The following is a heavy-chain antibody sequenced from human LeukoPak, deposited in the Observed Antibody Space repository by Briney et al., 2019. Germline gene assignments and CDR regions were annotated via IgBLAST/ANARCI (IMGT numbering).Heavy chain of an antibody. J-gene: IGHJ4*02. V-gene: IGHV3-30*18. D-gene: IGHD3-16*02. CDR2: ISYDGSNK. CDR1: GFTFSSYG. Sequence: GRSLRLSCAASGFTFSSYGMHWVRQAPSKGLEWVAVISYDGSNKYYADSVKGRFTISRDNSKNTLYLQMNSLRAEDTAVYYCAKGGSLVYWGQGTLVTVSS. CDR3: AKGGSLVY.